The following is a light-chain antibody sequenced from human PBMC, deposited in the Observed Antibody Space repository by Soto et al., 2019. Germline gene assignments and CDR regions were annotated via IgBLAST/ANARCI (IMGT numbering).Light chain of an antibody. J-gene: IGKJ4*01. V-gene: IGKV1-12*01. Sequence: EIAMTLHPTAMSASIGDRITIPCRASQGIGSNLFWYQQKLGKAPKLLIYKASTLKSGVPSRFSGSGSGTDFTITICSLEPEDGATYCSAMSTCEPLTVAGGTNV. CDR3: AMSTCEPLT. CDR2: KAS. CDR1: QGIGSN.